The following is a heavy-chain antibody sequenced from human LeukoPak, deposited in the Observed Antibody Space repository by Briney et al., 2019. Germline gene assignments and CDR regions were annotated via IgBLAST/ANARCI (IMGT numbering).Heavy chain of an antibody. D-gene: IGHD2-2*03. V-gene: IGHV1-18*01. Sequence: ASVKVSCKASGYTFTSYGISWVRQAPGQGLEWMGWISAYNGKTDYPQNLQGRVTLTTDTSTSMAYMELRSLRSDDTAVYYCARVVYSHGYCDRVTCPNWFDPWGQGTLVTVSS. CDR1: GYTFTSYG. CDR3: ARVVYSHGYCDRVTCPNWFDP. CDR2: ISAYNGKT. J-gene: IGHJ5*02.